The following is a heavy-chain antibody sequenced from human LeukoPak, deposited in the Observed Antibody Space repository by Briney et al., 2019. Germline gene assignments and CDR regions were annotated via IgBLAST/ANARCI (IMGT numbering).Heavy chain of an antibody. CDR2: ISAYNGNT. Sequence: ASVKVSCKASGYTFTSYGISWVRQAPGQGLEWMGWISAYNGNTNYAQKLQGRVTMTTDTSTSTAHMELRSLRSDDTAVYYCARGVSSYYDSSGYYFDAFDIWGQGTMVTVSS. J-gene: IGHJ3*02. CDR1: GYTFTSYG. CDR3: ARGVSSYYDSSGYYFDAFDI. D-gene: IGHD3-22*01. V-gene: IGHV1-18*01.